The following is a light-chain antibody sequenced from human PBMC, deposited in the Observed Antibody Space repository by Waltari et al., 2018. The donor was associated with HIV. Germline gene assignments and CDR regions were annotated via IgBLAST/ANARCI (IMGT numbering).Light chain of an antibody. Sequence: QSALTQPASVSGSPVQSITISCPGTRSAVAGYTSVPWYQQHPGKAPKLMIYDVSKRPSGVSNRFSGSKSGNTASLTISGLQAEDEADYYCSSYTSSSTFVFGTGTKVTVL. CDR2: DVS. CDR3: SSYTSSSTFV. V-gene: IGLV2-14*01. J-gene: IGLJ1*01. CDR1: RSAVAGYTS.